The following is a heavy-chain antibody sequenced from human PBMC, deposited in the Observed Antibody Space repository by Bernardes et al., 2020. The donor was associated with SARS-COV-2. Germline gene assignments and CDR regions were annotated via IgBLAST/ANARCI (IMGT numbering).Heavy chain of an antibody. CDR3: ARGLWFGESQSFDY. Sequence: GGSLRLSCAASGFTFSSYGMHWVRQAPGKGLEWVAVIWYDGSNKYYADSVKGRFTISRDNSKNTLYLQMNSLRAEDTAVYYCARGLWFGESQSFDYWGQGTLVTVSS. CDR2: IWYDGSNK. J-gene: IGHJ4*02. CDR1: GFTFSSYG. V-gene: IGHV3-33*01. D-gene: IGHD3-10*01.